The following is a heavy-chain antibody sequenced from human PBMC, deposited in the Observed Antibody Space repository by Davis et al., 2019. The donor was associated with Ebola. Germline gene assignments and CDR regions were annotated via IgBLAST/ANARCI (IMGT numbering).Heavy chain of an antibody. J-gene: IGHJ3*02. D-gene: IGHD3-3*01. CDR2: ISAYNGNT. V-gene: IGHV1-18*01. CDR3: ARVYDFWSGYYGDDAFEI. Sequence: AASVKVSCKASGYTFTSYAMHWVRQAPGQRLEWMGWISAYNGNTNYAQKLQGRVTMTTDTSTSTAYMELRSLRSDDTAVYYCARVYDFWSGYYGDDAFEIWGQGTMVTVSS. CDR1: GYTFTSYA.